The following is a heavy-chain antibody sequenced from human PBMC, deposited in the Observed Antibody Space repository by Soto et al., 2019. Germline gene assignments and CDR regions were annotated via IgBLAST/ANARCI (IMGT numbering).Heavy chain of an antibody. Sequence: SETLSLTCTVSGGSVSSGSYYWSWIRQPPGKGLEWIGYIYYSGSTNYNPSLKSRVTISVDTSKNQFSLKLSSVTAADTAVYYCARGYFDWLLPFDYWGQGTLVTVSS. V-gene: IGHV4-61*01. CDR3: ARGYFDWLLPFDY. CDR2: IYYSGST. CDR1: GGSVSSGSYY. D-gene: IGHD3-9*01. J-gene: IGHJ4*02.